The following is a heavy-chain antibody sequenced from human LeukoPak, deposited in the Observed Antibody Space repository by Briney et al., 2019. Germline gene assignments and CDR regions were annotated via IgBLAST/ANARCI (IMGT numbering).Heavy chain of an antibody. D-gene: IGHD5-24*01. Sequence: GSLRLSRAASGFTFSSYAMSWVRQAPGKGLEWVSVISGSGGSTYYADSVKGRFTISRDNSKNTLYLQMNSLRAEDTAVYYCAKRDGHWDFDYWGQGTLVTVSS. V-gene: IGHV3-23*01. CDR3: AKRDGHWDFDY. CDR1: GFTFSSYA. J-gene: IGHJ4*02. CDR2: ISGSGGST.